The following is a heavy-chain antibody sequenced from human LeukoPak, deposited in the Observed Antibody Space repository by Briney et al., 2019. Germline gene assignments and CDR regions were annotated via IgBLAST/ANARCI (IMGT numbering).Heavy chain of an antibody. J-gene: IGHJ6*03. CDR2: IKSKTDGGTT. V-gene: IGHV3-15*01. CDR3: TTDSPPGYCSSTSCRRNYYYYYMDV. CDR1: GFTFSNAW. Sequence: GGSLRLSCAASGFTFSNAWMSWVRQAPGKGLEWVGRIKSKTDGGTTDYAAPVKGRFTISRDDSKNTLYLQMNSLKTEDTAVYYCTTDSPPGYCSSTSCRRNYYYYYMDVWGKGTTVTVSS. D-gene: IGHD2-2*03.